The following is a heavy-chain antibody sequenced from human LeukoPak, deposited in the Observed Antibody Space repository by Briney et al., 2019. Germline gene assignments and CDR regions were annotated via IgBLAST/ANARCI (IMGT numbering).Heavy chain of an antibody. Sequence: KASETLSLTCTVSGGSISSSSYYWGWIRQPPGKGLEWIGYIYHSGSTYYNPSLKSRVTISVDRSKNQFSLKLSSVTAADTAVYYCARVVRRDGYNRLGYFDLWGRGTLVTVSS. V-gene: IGHV4-30-2*01. CDR1: GGSISSSSYY. CDR3: ARVVRRDGYNRLGYFDL. CDR2: IYHSGST. J-gene: IGHJ2*01. D-gene: IGHD5-24*01.